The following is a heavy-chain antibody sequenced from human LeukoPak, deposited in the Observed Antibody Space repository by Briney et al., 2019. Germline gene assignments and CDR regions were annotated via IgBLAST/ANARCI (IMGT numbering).Heavy chain of an antibody. J-gene: IGHJ3*02. CDR1: GFTFNNYW. CDR2: IHQDGSEK. D-gene: IGHD3-10*01. CDR3: ASSYYGSGNRQGAFDI. Sequence: PGGSLRLSCAGSGFTFNNYWMTWVRRAPGKGLEWVANIHQDGSEKYYVDSVKGRFTISRDNAKNSLYLQMNSLRAEDTAVYYCASSYYGSGNRQGAFDIWGQGTMVIVFS. V-gene: IGHV3-7*01.